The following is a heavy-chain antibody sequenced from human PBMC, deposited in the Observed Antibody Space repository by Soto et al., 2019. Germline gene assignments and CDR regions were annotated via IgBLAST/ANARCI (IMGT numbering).Heavy chain of an antibody. CDR2: ISGKNGNT. Sequence: QVQLVQSGVEVKKPGASVKVSCKASGYTFISHGISWVRQAPGQALEWMGWISGKNGNTNYAQKLQGRVTLTTDTSTSTAYMELRSQRSDDTAVYYCARVSSSIVVVPDYGMDVWGQGTTVTVAS. V-gene: IGHV1-18*04. D-gene: IGHD2-15*01. CDR3: ARVSSSIVVVPDYGMDV. J-gene: IGHJ6*02. CDR1: GYTFISHG.